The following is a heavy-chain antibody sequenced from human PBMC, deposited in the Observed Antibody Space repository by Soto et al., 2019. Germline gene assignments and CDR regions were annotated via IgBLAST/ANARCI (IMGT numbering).Heavy chain of an antibody. CDR3: ARVEGQPPTIFGVVISRGMDV. D-gene: IGHD3-3*01. CDR2: ISSSGSTI. CDR1: GFTFSSYE. J-gene: IGHJ6*02. Sequence: PGGSLRLSCAASGFTFSSYEMNWVRQAPGKGLEWVSYISSSGSTIYYADSVKGRFTISRDNAKNSLYLQMNSLRAEDTAVYYCARVEGQPPTIFGVVISRGMDVWGQGTTVTVSS. V-gene: IGHV3-48*03.